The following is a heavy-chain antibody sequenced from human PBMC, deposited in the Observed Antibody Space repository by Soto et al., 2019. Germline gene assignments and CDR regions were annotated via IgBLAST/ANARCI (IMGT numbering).Heavy chain of an antibody. Sequence: ASVKVSCKASGYTFTSYDINWVRQATGQGLEWMGWMNPNSGNTGYAQKFQGRVTMTRNTSISTAYMELSSLRSEDTAVYYCARGNLVYSGYELGFDPWGQGTLVTVYS. CDR2: MNPNSGNT. CDR1: GYTFTSYD. J-gene: IGHJ5*02. V-gene: IGHV1-8*01. D-gene: IGHD5-12*01. CDR3: ARGNLVYSGYELGFDP.